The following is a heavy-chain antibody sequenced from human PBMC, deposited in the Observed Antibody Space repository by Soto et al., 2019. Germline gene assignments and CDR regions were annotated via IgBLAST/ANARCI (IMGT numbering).Heavy chain of an antibody. J-gene: IGHJ4*02. CDR3: ATFHYDSGGVYYFDY. CDR2: INHSRST. CDR1: GGSFSGYY. Sequence: QVQLQQWGAGLLKPSETLSLTCTVYGGSFSGYYWSWIRQPPGEELEWIGEINHSRSTNYNPSLKIRVTISVDTSKNQFSLKLSSVTAADTAVYYCATFHYDSGGVYYFDYWGQGTLVTVSS. D-gene: IGHD3-22*01. V-gene: IGHV4-34*01.